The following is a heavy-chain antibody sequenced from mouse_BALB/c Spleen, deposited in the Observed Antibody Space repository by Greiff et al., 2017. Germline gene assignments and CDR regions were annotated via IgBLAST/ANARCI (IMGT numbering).Heavy chain of an antibody. Sequence: VHLVEPGPGLVAPSQSLSITCTVSGFSLTGYGVNWVRQPPGKGLEWLGMIWGDGSTDYNSALKSRLSISKDNSKSQVFLKMNSLQTDDTARYYCARAPLLPYYYAMDYWGQGTSVTVSS. J-gene: IGHJ4*01. CDR2: IWGDGST. V-gene: IGHV2-6-7*01. CDR1: GFSLTGYG. CDR3: ARAPLLPYYYAMDY. D-gene: IGHD1-1*01.